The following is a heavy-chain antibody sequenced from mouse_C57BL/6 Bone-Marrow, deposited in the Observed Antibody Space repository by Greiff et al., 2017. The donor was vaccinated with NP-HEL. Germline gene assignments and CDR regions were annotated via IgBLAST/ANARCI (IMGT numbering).Heavy chain of an antibody. V-gene: IGHV5-6*01. CDR2: ISSGGSYT. Sequence: VQLKESGGDLVKPGGSLKLSCAASGFTFSSYGMSWVRQTPDKRLEWVATISSGGSYTYYPDSVKGRFTISRDNAKNTLYLQMSSLKSEDTAMYYCARQTAQGFAYWGQGTLVTVSA. J-gene: IGHJ3*01. CDR3: ARQTAQGFAY. CDR1: GFTFSSYG. D-gene: IGHD3-2*02.